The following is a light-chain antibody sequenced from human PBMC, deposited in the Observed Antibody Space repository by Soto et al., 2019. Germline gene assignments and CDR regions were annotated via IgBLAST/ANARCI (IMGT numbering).Light chain of an antibody. J-gene: IGKJ1*01. CDR1: QSVSSSY. CDR3: QQYGSSKWT. CDR2: GAS. V-gene: IGKV3-20*01. Sequence: EIVWRQSQCTLSLSPGERSSVSGGFSQSVSSSYLAWYQQKPGQAPRLLIYGASSRATGIPDRFSGSGSGTDFTLTISRLEPEDFAVYYCQQYGSSKWTFGQGTKVDIK.